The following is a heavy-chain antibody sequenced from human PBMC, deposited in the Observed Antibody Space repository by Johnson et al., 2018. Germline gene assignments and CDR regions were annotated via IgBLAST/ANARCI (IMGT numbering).Heavy chain of an antibody. V-gene: IGHV3-33*01. CDR2: VWSDGSKK. J-gene: IGHJ5*02. Sequence: QVQLVESGGGVVQPGKSLTLSCATSGFTFSNYGMHWVRQAPGKGLQWLAVVWSDGSKKYYADSVKGRFTISKDNSKNTVYLQMNSLSADDTAVYYCAGDADTSRHYSGFDPWGQGSLVTVSS. CDR1: GFTFSNYG. D-gene: IGHD3-22*01. CDR3: AGDADTSRHYSGFDP.